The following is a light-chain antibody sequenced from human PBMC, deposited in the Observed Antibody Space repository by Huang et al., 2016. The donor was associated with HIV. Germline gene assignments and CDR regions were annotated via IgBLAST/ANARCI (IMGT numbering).Light chain of an antibody. J-gene: IGKJ4*01. CDR2: DAS. V-gene: IGKV3-15*01. CDR3: QQYDSWPPAPS. Sequence: EIVMTQSPATLSVSPGESATLSCRASQTVSSNLAWYQQKPGQAPRLLIYDASTRDTGTPARFSGTGSGTEFTLTVSSLQSEDFAIYYCQQYDSWPPAPSFGGGTKVEIK. CDR1: QTVSSN.